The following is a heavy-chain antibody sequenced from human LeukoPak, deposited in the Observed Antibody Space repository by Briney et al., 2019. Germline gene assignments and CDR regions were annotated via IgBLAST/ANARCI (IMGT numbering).Heavy chain of an antibody. D-gene: IGHD6-19*01. Sequence: ASVKVSCKASGYTFTGYYMHWVRQAPGQGLEWMGWINPNSGGTNYAQKFQGRVTMTRDTFISTAYMELSRLRSDDTAVYYCARVGGPGYSSGWYGYWGQGTLVTVSS. CDR3: ARVGGPGYSSGWYGY. J-gene: IGHJ4*02. CDR2: INPNSGGT. CDR1: GYTFTGYY. V-gene: IGHV1-2*02.